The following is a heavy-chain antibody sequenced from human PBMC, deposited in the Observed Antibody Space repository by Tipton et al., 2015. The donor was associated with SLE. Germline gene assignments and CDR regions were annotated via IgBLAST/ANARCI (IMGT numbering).Heavy chain of an antibody. V-gene: IGHV4-34*01. D-gene: IGHD2-2*01. J-gene: IGHJ6*03. CDR2: INHSGST. CDR1: GGSFSGYY. CDR3: ARGRYCSSTSRFSRYYYYYMDV. Sequence: TLSLTCAVYGGSFSGYYWSWIRQPPGKGLEWIGEINHSGSTNYNPSLKSRVTISVDTSKNQFSLKLSSVTAADTAVYYCARGRYCSSTSRFSRYYYYYMDVWGKGTTVTVSS.